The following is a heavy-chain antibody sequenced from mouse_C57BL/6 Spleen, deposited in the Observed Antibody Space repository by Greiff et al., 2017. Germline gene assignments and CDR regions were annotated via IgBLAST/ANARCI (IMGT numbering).Heavy chain of an antibody. CDR2: IYPGSGNT. CDR1: GYSFTSYY. D-gene: IGHD3-2*02. CDR3: ARPDSSGPYFDY. J-gene: IGHJ2*01. V-gene: IGHV1-66*01. Sequence: QVQLKESGPELVKPGASVKISCKASGYSFTSYYIHWVKQRPGQGLEWIGWIYPGSGNTKYNEKFKGKATLTADTSSSTAYMQLSSLTSEDSAVYYCARPDSSGPYFDYWGQGTTLTVSS.